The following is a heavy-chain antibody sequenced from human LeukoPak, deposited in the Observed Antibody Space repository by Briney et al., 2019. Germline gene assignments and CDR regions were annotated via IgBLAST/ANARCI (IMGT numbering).Heavy chain of an antibody. CDR2: INWNGGST. D-gene: IGHD3-22*01. Sequence: PGGSLRLSCAAPGFTFDDYGMSWVRQAPGKGLEWVSGINWNGGSTGYADSVKGRFTISRDNAKNSLYLQMNSLRAEDTALYYCARDRRYYDSSGYYYHWFDPWGQGTLVTVSS. CDR1: GFTFDDYG. CDR3: ARDRRYYDSSGYYYHWFDP. J-gene: IGHJ5*02. V-gene: IGHV3-20*04.